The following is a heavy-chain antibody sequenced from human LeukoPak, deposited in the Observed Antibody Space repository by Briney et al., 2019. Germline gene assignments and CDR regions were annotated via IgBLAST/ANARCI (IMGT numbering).Heavy chain of an antibody. CDR2: INPNSGGT. Sequence: ASVRVSCKASGYTFTGYYMHWVRQAPGQGLEWMGWINPNSGGTNYAQKFQGRVTMTRDTSISTAYMELSRLRSDDTAVYYCIRGVVVPAATLGYWGQGTLVTVSS. CDR3: IRGVVVPAATLGY. V-gene: IGHV1-2*02. J-gene: IGHJ4*02. CDR1: GYTFTGYY. D-gene: IGHD2-2*01.